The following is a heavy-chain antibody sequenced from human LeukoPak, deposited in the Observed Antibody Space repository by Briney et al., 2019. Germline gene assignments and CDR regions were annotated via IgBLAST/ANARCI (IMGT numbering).Heavy chain of an antibody. V-gene: IGHV4-59*01. D-gene: IGHD1-14*01. CDR2: IYYSGST. J-gene: IGHJ4*02. Sequence: SETLSLTCTVSGGSISSYYWSWIRQPPGKGLEWIGYIYYSGSTNYNPSLKSRVTISVDTSKNQFSLKLSSVTAADTAVYYCARDHNSYFDYWGQGTLVTVSS. CDR3: ARDHNSYFDY. CDR1: GGSISSYY.